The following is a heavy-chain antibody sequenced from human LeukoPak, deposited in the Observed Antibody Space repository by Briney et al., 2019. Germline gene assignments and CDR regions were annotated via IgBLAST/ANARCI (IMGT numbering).Heavy chain of an antibody. CDR1: GFTFSSYA. CDR2: IKSKTDGGTT. J-gene: IGHJ4*02. Sequence: GGSLRLTCAAAGFTFSSYAMSWVRQAPGKGLEWVGRIKSKTDGGTTDYAAPVKGRFTISRDDSKNTLYLQMNSLKTEDTAVYYCTTDIIWDYWGQGTLVTVSS. CDR3: TTDIIWDY. V-gene: IGHV3-15*01. D-gene: IGHD2-21*01.